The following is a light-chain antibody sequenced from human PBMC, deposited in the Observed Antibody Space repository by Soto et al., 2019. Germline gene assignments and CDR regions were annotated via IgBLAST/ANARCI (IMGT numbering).Light chain of an antibody. Sequence: EIGMAQSPATLSVYQEERATLSCRASQSVSSNLAWYQQRPGQAPRLLIYSASSRASGIPDRFSGSGSGTEFTLTISSLQPDDFATYYCQQYNTYLIPFGQGRRLAIK. CDR3: QQYNTYLIP. J-gene: IGKJ5*01. CDR2: SAS. V-gene: IGKV3D-15*01. CDR1: QSVSSN.